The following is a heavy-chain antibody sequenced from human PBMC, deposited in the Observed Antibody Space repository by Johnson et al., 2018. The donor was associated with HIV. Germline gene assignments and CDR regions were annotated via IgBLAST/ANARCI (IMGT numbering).Heavy chain of an antibody. J-gene: IGHJ3*02. CDR3: AKGYSRTWHDAFDI. CDR1: GFIFDEYD. CDR2: IAWDGSSA. V-gene: IGHV3-43D*03. Sequence: VQLVESGGGVARPGGSLRLSCEASGFIFDEYDMSWVRQAPGKGLEWVSLIAWDGSSAYYADSVKGRFTIARDNSKNSLYLEMNSLRAEDTALYYCAKGYSRTWHDAFDIWGQGTMVTVSS. D-gene: IGHD5-12*01.